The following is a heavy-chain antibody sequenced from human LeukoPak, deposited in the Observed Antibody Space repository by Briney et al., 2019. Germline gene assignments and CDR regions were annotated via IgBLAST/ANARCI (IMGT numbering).Heavy chain of an antibody. V-gene: IGHV3-30-3*01. CDR2: ISYDGSNK. CDR3: ARGGSSDYFDY. D-gene: IGHD6-6*01. J-gene: IGHJ4*02. CDR1: GFTFSSYA. Sequence: PGGSLRLSCAASGFTFSSYAMHWVRQAPGKGLEWVAVISYDGSNKYYADSVKGRFTISRDNSKNTLYLQMNSLRAEDTAVYYCARGGSSDYFDYWGQGTLVTVSS.